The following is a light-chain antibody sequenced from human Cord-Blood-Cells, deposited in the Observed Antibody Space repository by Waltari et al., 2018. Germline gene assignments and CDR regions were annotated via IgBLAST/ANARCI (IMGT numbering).Light chain of an antibody. CDR1: SSDVGGYNY. J-gene: IGLJ1*01. CDR2: DVN. CDR3: SSATRSSPYV. Sequence: QSALTQPASVSGSPGQPITIPCTGTSSDVGGYNYVYWYQQHPGNAPKLMISDVNNRASGVSNRFSCSKSRHTAALTTSGLQAEDEAAYYCSSATRSSPYVFGTGTTVTVL. V-gene: IGLV2-14*01.